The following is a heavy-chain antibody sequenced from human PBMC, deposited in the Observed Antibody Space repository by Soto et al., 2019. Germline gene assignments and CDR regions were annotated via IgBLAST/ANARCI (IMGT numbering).Heavy chain of an antibody. D-gene: IGHD3-10*01. CDR2: IISSGSTI. Sequence: QVQLVESGGGLVKPGGSXXXXXXXXXFTFSDYXMSWIRQAPGKGLEWVSYIISSGSTIYYADSVKGRFTISRDNAKNSLYLQMNSLRAEDTAVYYCARGASTYYYGSGSYDNWFDPWGQGTLVTVSS. CDR1: XFTFSDYX. V-gene: IGHV3-11*01. CDR3: ARGASTYYYGSGSYDNWFDP. J-gene: IGHJ5*02.